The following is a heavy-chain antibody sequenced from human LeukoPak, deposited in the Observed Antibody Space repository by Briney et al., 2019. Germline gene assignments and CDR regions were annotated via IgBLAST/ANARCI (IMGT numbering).Heavy chain of an antibody. D-gene: IGHD6-13*01. CDR1: GFTFSSYA. CDR2: ISGSGGST. CDR3: AKTGSSSWYRTRFDP. Sequence: GGSLRLSCAASGFTFSSYAMSWVRQAPGKGLEWVPAISGSGGSTYYADSVKGRFTISRDNSKNTLYLQTNSLRAEDTAVYYCAKTGSSSWYRTRFDPWGQGTLVTVSS. J-gene: IGHJ5*02. V-gene: IGHV3-23*01.